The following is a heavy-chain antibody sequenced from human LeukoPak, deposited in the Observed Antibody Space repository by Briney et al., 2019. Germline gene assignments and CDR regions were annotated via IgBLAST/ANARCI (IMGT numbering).Heavy chain of an antibody. CDR3: AKDRRSGDSWYHFDY. V-gene: IGHV3-30*04. Sequence: GGSLRLSCSGSGFTFGDYAISWVRQAPGKGLEWVAVISYDGRNKYYADSVKGRFTISRDNSKNTVYLQMNSLRAEDTAVYYCAKDRRSGDSWYHFDYWGQGTLVTVSS. CDR1: GFTFGDYA. J-gene: IGHJ4*02. CDR2: ISYDGRNK. D-gene: IGHD2-15*01.